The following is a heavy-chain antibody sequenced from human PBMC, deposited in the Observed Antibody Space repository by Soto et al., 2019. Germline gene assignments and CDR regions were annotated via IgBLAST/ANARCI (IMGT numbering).Heavy chain of an antibody. V-gene: IGHV1-58*02. D-gene: IGHD6-19*01. Sequence: AASVKGSCKASGFTFSSSGIHWVRQARGQRLEWIGWIVVGSGNTNYAQKFQERVTITRDVSTNTAYMELTSLRAEDTAVYYCAKGGRQWLVTSDFNYWGQGALVTVSS. CDR1: GFTFSSSG. J-gene: IGHJ4*02. CDR2: IVVGSGNT. CDR3: AKGGRQWLVTSDFNY.